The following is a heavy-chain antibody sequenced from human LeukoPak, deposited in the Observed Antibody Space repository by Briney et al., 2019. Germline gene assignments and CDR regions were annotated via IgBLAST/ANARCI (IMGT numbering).Heavy chain of an antibody. CDR1: GYTFTSYY. J-gene: IGHJ2*01. CDR2: INPNSGGT. D-gene: IGHD4-17*01. V-gene: IGHV1-2*06. Sequence: GASVKVSCKASGYTFTSYYMHWVRQAPGQGLEWMGRINPNSGGTNYAQKFQGRVTMTRDTSISTAYMELSRLRSDDTAVYYCATTVTTFRVAYWYFDLWGRGTLVTVSS. CDR3: ATTVTTFRVAYWYFDL.